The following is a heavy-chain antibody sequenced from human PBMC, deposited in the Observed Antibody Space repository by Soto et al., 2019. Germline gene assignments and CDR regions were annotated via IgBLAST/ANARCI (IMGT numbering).Heavy chain of an antibody. D-gene: IGHD2-15*01. J-gene: IGHJ6*02. CDR2: IIPIFGTA. CDR1: GGTFSSYA. CDR3: ARDRLGYGSGGSCREYGMDV. V-gene: IGHV1-69*01. Sequence: QVQLVQSGAEVKKPGSSVKVSCKASGGTFSSYAISWVRQAPGQGLEWMGGIIPIFGTANYAQKFQGRVTITADESTSTAYMELSSLRSEDTAVYYCARDRLGYGSGGSCREYGMDVWGQGTTVTVSS.